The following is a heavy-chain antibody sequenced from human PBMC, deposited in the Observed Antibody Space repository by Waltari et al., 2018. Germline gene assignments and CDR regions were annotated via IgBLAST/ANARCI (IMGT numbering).Heavy chain of an antibody. CDR2: VSNSGDST. D-gene: IGHD4-17*01. V-gene: IGHV3-23*01. Sequence: EVQLLESGGGLVQTGGSLRLSCAASGFTFTSYAMSWVRQTPGKGLEWFSAVSNSGDSTYYADSVKGRFTISRDNSKNTLYLQMNNLRVEDTAIYYCVKTTTVTTPGCWGQGTLVTVSS. CDR1: GFTFTSYA. CDR3: VKTTTVTTPGC. J-gene: IGHJ4*02.